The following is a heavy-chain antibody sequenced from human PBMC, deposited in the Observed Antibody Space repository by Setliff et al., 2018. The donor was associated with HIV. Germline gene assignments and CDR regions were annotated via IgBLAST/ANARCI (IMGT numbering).Heavy chain of an antibody. D-gene: IGHD2-15*01. CDR1: DGSISSHY. CDR2: IHYSGST. J-gene: IGHJ4*02. CDR3: ARATATWLVDN. Sequence: LSLTCTVSDGSISSHYWSWIRQPPGKGLEWLGSIHYSGSTNYNPSLKSRLTISVDAAKNQFSLKLSSVTTADTAVYYCARATATWLVDNWGQGTLVTVSS. V-gene: IGHV4-59*11.